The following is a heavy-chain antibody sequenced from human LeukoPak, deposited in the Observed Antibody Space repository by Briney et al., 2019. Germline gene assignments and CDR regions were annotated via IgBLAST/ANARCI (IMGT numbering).Heavy chain of an antibody. D-gene: IGHD2-2*01. CDR2: INHSGST. CDR1: GGSFSGYN. CDR3: ARGRLRPSTKFRFDP. J-gene: IGHJ5*02. V-gene: IGHV4-34*01. Sequence: SETLSLTCAVYGGSFSGYNWSWIRQPPGKGLEWIGEINHSGSTNYNPSLKSRVTISVDTSKNQFSLKLSSVTAADTAVYYCARGRLRPSTKFRFDPWGQGTLVTVSS.